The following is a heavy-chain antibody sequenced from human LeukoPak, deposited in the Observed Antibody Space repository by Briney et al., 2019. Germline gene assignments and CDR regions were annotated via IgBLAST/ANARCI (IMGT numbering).Heavy chain of an antibody. CDR1: GFTFSGHG. V-gene: IGHV3-33*01. CDR3: AREDSSGWFSAY. CDR2: IWHDGSKQ. Sequence: GGSLRLSCAASGFTFSGHGMHWIRQAPGKGLEWVAVIWHDGSKQLYADSVKGRFSISRDDSTSTLYLQMNSLRAEDKAVYYCAREDSSGWFSAYWGQGTLVTVSS. D-gene: IGHD6-19*01. J-gene: IGHJ4*02.